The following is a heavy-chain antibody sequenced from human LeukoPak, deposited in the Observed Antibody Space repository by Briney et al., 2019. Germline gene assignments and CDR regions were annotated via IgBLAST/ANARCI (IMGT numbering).Heavy chain of an antibody. D-gene: IGHD1/OR15-1a*01. Sequence: SQTLSLTCTVSGGSISSGDYYWSWIRQPPGKGLEWIGYIYYSGSTYYNPSLESRVTISVDTSKNQFSLKLSSVTAADTAVYYCARVAVITGTKRFNWFDPWGQGTLVTVSS. CDR2: IYYSGST. V-gene: IGHV4-30-4*08. CDR1: GGSISSGDYY. J-gene: IGHJ5*02. CDR3: ARVAVITGTKRFNWFDP.